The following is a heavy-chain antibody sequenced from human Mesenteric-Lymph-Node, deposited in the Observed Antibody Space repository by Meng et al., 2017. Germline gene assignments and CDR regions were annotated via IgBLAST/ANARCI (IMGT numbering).Heavy chain of an antibody. D-gene: IGHD5-18*01. CDR2: INPDSGGT. V-gene: IGHV1-2*06. Sequence: QVQLVQSGAEVKKPGASVKVSCKASGYTFTGYYLHWVRQAPGQGLEWMGRINPDSGGTNYAQRFQGRVTMTRDTSISTAYMDLSRLRSDDTAVYYCATDTAMVEIDYWGQGTLVTVSS. J-gene: IGHJ4*02. CDR1: GYTFTGYY. CDR3: ATDTAMVEIDY.